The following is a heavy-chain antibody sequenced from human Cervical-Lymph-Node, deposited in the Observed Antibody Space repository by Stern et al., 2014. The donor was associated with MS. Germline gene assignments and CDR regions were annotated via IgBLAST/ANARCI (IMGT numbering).Heavy chain of an antibody. CDR3: ARRIPPSIDH. CDR1: GGTFRTYS. CDR2: ITPMFCAP. V-gene: IGHV1-69*01. Sequence: QMQLVQSGAEVKKPGSSVTISCKASGGTFRTYSYTWVRQAPGQGLEWVGGITPMFCAPNYSQKFQDRVTITADESTTTAYLELTSLRSEDTAVYFCARRIPPSIDHWGQGTLVTVSS. D-gene: IGHD2-2*02. J-gene: IGHJ4*02.